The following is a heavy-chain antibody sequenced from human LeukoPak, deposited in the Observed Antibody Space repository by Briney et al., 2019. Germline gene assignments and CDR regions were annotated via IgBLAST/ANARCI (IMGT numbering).Heavy chain of an antibody. CDR1: GVTLSTYA. CDR3: AAGGTYYYNSSGYLYEP. Sequence: SGGSLRLSCAASGVTLSTYAMSWVRQAPGKGLEWVSTISGSGDYTYYADSVKGRFSISRDNSRNTLYLQMNSLRAEDTAVYYCAAGGTYYYNSSGYLYEPWGQGTLVTVSS. V-gene: IGHV3-23*01. D-gene: IGHD3-22*01. J-gene: IGHJ5*02. CDR2: ISGSGDYT.